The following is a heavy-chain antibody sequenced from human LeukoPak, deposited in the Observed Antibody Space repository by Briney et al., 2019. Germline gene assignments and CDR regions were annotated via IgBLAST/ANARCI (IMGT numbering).Heavy chain of an antibody. CDR3: AKVGERDGDYWYFDL. D-gene: IGHD4-17*01. J-gene: IGHJ2*01. V-gene: IGHV3-23*01. CDR1: GFTFSSYG. Sequence: GGSLRLSCAASGFTFSSYGMSWVRQAPGKGLEWVSATSGSGGQANYADSVKGRFTISRDNSKNTLYLQLNSLRAEDTAIYYCAKVGERDGDYWYFDLWGRGTLVTVSS. CDR2: TSGSGGQA.